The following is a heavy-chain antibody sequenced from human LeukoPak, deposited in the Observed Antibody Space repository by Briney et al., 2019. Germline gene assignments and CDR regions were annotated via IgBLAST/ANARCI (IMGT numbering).Heavy chain of an antibody. D-gene: IGHD6-19*01. CDR1: GGSISSYY. V-gene: IGHV3-48*02. J-gene: IGHJ5*02. Sequence: ETQSLTCTVSGGSISSYYWSWIRQPPGKGLEWISYIRSVSNTIYYADSVRGRFTISRDNAKNLLYLQMNSLRDEDTAVYYCARDGYNSGWGPQWFDPWGQGTLVTVSS. CDR2: IRSVSNTI. CDR3: ARDGYNSGWGPQWFDP.